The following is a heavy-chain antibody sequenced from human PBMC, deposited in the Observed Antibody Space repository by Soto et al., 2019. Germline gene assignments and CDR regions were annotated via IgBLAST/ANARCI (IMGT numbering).Heavy chain of an antibody. Sequence: TGGSLRLSCTASGFPFSSHAMTWVRQDPGKGLEWVSGLSDSGDSIYYADSVKGRFTIYRDNSMNTLYLQMNTLRVEDTAVYYCAKVSSSWYAGFFDLWGQGTLVTVSS. CDR2: LSDSGDSI. CDR1: GFPFSSHA. D-gene: IGHD6-13*01. V-gene: IGHV3-23*01. J-gene: IGHJ4*02. CDR3: AKVSSSWYAGFFDL.